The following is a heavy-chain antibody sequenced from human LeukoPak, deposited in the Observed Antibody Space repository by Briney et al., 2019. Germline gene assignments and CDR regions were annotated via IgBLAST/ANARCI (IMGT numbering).Heavy chain of an antibody. V-gene: IGHV3-49*03. J-gene: IGHJ4*02. D-gene: IGHD4-23*01. CDR3: TRDADYGGNSGLGIYVDY. CDR1: GFTFGDYA. Sequence: GGSLRLSCTASGFTFGDYAMSWFRQAPGKGLEWVGFIRSKAYGGTTEYAASVKGRFTISRDDSKSIAYLQMNSLKTEDTAVYYCTRDADYGGNSGLGIYVDYWGQGTQVTVSS. CDR2: IRSKAYGGTT.